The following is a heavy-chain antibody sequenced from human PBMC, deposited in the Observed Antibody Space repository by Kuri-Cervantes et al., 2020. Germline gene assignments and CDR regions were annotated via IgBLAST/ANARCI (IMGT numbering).Heavy chain of an antibody. CDR1: GYSISSGYY. J-gene: IGHJ4*02. CDR3: ARDRAPLVRSGDSYDY. V-gene: IGHV3-21*01. D-gene: IGHD6-13*01. CDR2: ISSSSSYI. Sequence: ETLSLTCAVSGYSISSGYYWGWIRQPPGKGLEWVSSISSSSSYIYYADSVKGRFTISRDNAKNSLYLQMNSLRAEDTAVYYCARDRAPLVRSGDSYDYWGQGTLVTVSS.